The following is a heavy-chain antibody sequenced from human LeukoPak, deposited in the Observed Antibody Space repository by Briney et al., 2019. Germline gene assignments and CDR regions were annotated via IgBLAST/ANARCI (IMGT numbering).Heavy chain of an antibody. J-gene: IGHJ4*02. CDR3: ARVRTGRRFDY. Sequence: PSETLSLTCAVYGGSFSGYYWSWLRQPPGKGLEWIGEINHSGSTNYNPSLKSRVTISVDTSKNQFSLKLSSVTAADTAVYYCARVRTGRRFDYWGQGTLVTVSS. V-gene: IGHV4-34*01. CDR2: INHSGST. D-gene: IGHD1-14*01. CDR1: GGSFSGYY.